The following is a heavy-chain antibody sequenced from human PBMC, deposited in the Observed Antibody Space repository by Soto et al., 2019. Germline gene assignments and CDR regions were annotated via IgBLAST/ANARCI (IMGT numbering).Heavy chain of an antibody. Sequence: SETLSLTCTVSGGSISSYYWSWIRQPPGKGLERIGYIYYSGSTNYNPSLKSRVTISVDTSKTQFSLKLSSVTAADTAVYYCARAHKVNYYYYYMDVWGKGTTVTVSS. V-gene: IGHV4-59*01. CDR3: ARAHKVNYYYYYMDV. CDR1: GGSISSYY. J-gene: IGHJ6*03. CDR2: IYYSGST. D-gene: IGHD2-21*01.